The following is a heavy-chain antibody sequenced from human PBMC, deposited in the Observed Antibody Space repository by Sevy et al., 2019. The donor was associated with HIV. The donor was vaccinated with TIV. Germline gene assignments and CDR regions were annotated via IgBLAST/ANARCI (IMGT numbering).Heavy chain of an antibody. CDR2: ISSSTI. J-gene: IGHJ6*02. Sequence: GGSLRLSCAASGFTFNIFIINWVRQAPGKGLEWVSYISSSTIYYADSVKGRFTISRDNAKNSLSLQMNSLRAEDTAVYYCAREGGYTDQGMDVWGQGTTVTVSS. CDR1: GFTFNIFI. CDR3: AREGGYTDQGMDV. D-gene: IGHD5-12*01. V-gene: IGHV3-48*01.